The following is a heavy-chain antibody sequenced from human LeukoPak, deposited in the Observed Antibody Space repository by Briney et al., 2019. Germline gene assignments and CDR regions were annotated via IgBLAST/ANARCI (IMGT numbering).Heavy chain of an antibody. CDR2: INHSGST. CDR1: GGSFSGYY. D-gene: IGHD2-15*01. V-gene: IGHV4-34*01. Sequence: SETLSLTCAVYGGSFSGYYWSWIRQPPGKGLEWIGEINHSGSTNYNPSLKSRVTISVDTSRNQFSLKLSSVPAADTAVYYCASEVVAATLDYWGQGTLVTVSS. J-gene: IGHJ4*02. CDR3: ASEVVAATLDY.